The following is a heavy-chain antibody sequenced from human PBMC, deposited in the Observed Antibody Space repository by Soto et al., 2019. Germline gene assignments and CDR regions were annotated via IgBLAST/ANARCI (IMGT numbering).Heavy chain of an antibody. J-gene: IGHJ6*02. CDR1: GGTFSSYA. Sequence: SVKVSCKASGGTFSSYAISWVRQAPGQGLEWMGGIIPIFGTANYAQKFQGRVTITADESTSTAYMELSSLRSEDTAVYYCARGAYDFWSGYYSYYYYGMDVWGQGTTVTVSS. V-gene: IGHV1-69*13. CDR3: ARGAYDFWSGYYSYYYYGMDV. CDR2: IIPIFGTA. D-gene: IGHD3-3*01.